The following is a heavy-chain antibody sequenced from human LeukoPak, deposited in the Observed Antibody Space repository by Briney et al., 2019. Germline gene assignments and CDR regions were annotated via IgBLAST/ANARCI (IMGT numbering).Heavy chain of an antibody. Sequence: PSETLSLTCAVSGGSISSSNWWSWVRQPPGKGLEWIGEIYHSGSTNYNPSLKSRVTISVDKSKKQFSLKLSSVTAADTAVYYCARENYYNTSGVTDYWGQGTLVTVSS. CDR2: IYHSGST. CDR3: ARENYYNTSGVTDY. D-gene: IGHD3-22*01. V-gene: IGHV4-4*02. CDR1: GGSISSSNW. J-gene: IGHJ4*02.